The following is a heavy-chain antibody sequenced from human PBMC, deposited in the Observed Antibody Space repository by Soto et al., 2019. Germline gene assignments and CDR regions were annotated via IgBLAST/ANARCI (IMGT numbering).Heavy chain of an antibody. D-gene: IGHD4-17*01. Sequence: ASVKVSCKASGYTFTSYGISWVRQAPGQGLEWMGWISAYNGNTNYAQKLQGRVTMTTDTSTSTAYMELRSLRSDDTAVYYCARDRAATVNIFFAPPNYGMDVWGQGTTVTVSS. CDR2: ISAYNGNT. J-gene: IGHJ6*02. CDR1: GYTFTSYG. V-gene: IGHV1-18*04. CDR3: ARDRAATVNIFFAPPNYGMDV.